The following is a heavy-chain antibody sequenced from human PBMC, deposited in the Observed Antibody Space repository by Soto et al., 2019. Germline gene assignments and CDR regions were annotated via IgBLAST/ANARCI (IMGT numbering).Heavy chain of an antibody. D-gene: IGHD3-9*01. CDR3: TTATYYDILTGIYYYYGMDV. CDR2: IKSKTDGGTT. Sequence: GGSLRLSCAASGFTFSNAWMNWVRQAPGKGLEWVGRIKSKTDGGTTDYAAPVKGRFTISRDDSKNTLYLQMNSLKTEDAAVYYCTTATYYDILTGIYYYYGMDVCGQGTTVTVSS. V-gene: IGHV3-15*07. CDR1: GFTFSNAW. J-gene: IGHJ6*02.